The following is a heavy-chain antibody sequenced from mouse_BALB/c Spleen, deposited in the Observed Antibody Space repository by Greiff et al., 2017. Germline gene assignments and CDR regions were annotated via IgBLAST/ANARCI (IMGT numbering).Heavy chain of an antibody. CDR1: GFNIKDYY. J-gene: IGHJ1*01. Sequence: DVKLQESGAELVRPGALVKLSCKASGFNIKDYYMHWVKQRPEQGLEWIGWIDPENGNTIYDPKFQGKASITADTSSNTAYLQLSSLTSEDTAVYYCAYYGSSPYFDVWGAGTTVTVSS. D-gene: IGHD1-1*01. V-gene: IGHV14-1*02. CDR3: AYYGSSPYFDV. CDR2: IDPENGNT.